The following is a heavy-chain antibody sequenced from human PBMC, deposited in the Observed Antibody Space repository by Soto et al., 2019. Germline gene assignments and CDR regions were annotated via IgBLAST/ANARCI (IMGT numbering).Heavy chain of an antibody. D-gene: IGHD6-19*01. J-gene: IGHJ4*02. V-gene: IGHV3-66*01. CDR1: GFSVTNHY. CDR3: ARDAYRSSHFDY. Sequence: GGSLRLSCAASGFSVTNHYMNWVRQAPGKGLEWVSIIDIGGNTYYADSVKDRFTISSDNSRNTLYLHMDSLRAEDTAVYYCARDAYRSSHFDYWGQGTLVTVSS. CDR2: IDIGGNT.